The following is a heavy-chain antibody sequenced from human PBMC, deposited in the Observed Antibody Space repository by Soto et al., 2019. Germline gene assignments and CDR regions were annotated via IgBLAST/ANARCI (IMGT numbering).Heavy chain of an antibody. Sequence: EVQLVESWGGLVQPGGSLRLSCTTSGLAFSTYWMAWVRQAPGKGLEWVGNTKPDETETYYADSVEGRFTISRDNAKSSLYLQMNSLRVEDTSVYYCATIGDVTFHYWGQGTPVTVSS. CDR3: ATIGDVTFHY. J-gene: IGHJ4*02. CDR2: TKPDETET. V-gene: IGHV3-7*02. D-gene: IGHD4-4*01. CDR1: GLAFSTYW.